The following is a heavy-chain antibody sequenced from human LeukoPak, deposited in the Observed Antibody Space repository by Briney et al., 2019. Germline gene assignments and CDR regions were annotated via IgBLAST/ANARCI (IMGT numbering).Heavy chain of an antibody. V-gene: IGHV3-15*01. CDR2: VKSKTVGETT. J-gene: IGHJ4*02. Sequence: GGSLRLSCAASGLSLGNDWMSWVRQAPGKGLEWVARVKSKTVGETTDYAAPVKGRFTISRDDSKNALYLQMNSLKTEDTGVYYCTLIQGWGSGSYYVDYWGQGTLVTVSS. CDR1: GLSLGNDW. D-gene: IGHD3-10*01. CDR3: TLIQGWGSGSYYVDY.